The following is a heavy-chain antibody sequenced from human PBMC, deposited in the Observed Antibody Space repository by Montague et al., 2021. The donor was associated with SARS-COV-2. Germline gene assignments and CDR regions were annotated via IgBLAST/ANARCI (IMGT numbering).Heavy chain of an antibody. CDR3: ARDGYSYDPSYYYGMDV. CDR1: GGSISSYY. CDR2: IYYSGST. Sequence: ETLSLTCTVSGGSISSYYWSWIRQPPGKGLEWIGYIYYSGSTNYNPSLKSRVTISVDTSKNQFSLKLSSVTAADTAVYYCARDGYSYDPSYYYGMDVWGQGTTVTVSS. D-gene: IGHD5-18*01. J-gene: IGHJ6*02. V-gene: IGHV4-59*01.